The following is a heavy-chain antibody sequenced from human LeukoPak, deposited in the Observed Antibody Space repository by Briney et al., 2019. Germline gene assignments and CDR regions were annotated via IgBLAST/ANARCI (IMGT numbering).Heavy chain of an antibody. J-gene: IGHJ4*02. D-gene: IGHD3-22*01. CDR1: GYSFSTYS. CDR3: ARSFYDSSGYHNFDY. Sequence: PGGSLRLSCAASGYSFSTYSMNWVRQAPGKGLEWVSFISTGSSYIYYADSVKGRFTISRDNAKKSLYLQMNSLRAEDTAVYFCARSFYDSSGYHNFDYWGQGTLVTVSS. V-gene: IGHV3-21*01. CDR2: ISTGSSYI.